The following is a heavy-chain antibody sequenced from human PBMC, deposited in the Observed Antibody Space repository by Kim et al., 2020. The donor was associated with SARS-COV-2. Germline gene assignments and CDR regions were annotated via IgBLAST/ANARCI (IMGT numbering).Heavy chain of an antibody. CDR3: ARGPLERRRIVDY. CDR2: IYYSGST. D-gene: IGHD1-1*01. V-gene: IGHV4-59*01. CDR1: GGSISSYY. J-gene: IGHJ4*02. Sequence: SETLSLTCTVSGGSISSYYWSWIRQPPGKGLEWIGDIYYSGSTNYNPSLKSRVTISVDTSKNQFSLKLSSVTAADTAVYYCARGPLERRRIVDYWGQGTLVTVSS.